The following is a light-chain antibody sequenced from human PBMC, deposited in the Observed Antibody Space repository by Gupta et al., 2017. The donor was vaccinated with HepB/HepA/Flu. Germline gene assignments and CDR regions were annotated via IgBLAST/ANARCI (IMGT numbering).Light chain of an antibody. J-gene: IGKJ1*01. Sequence: EIVLTQSLDFQSVTPKEKVTITCGPSQGIGSGLHWYQQKPDQSPKLLIKYASQTFSGVPSRFRGSGSGTDFTLTINSLEAEDVATYYCQQNSSLPWTFGQGTKVEVK. CDR2: YAS. CDR3: QQNSSLPWT. V-gene: IGKV6-21*01. CDR1: QGIGSG.